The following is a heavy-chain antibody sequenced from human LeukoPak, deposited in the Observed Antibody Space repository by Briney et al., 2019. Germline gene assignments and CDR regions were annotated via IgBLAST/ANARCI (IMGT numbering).Heavy chain of an antibody. J-gene: IGHJ4*02. V-gene: IGHV3-30*18. D-gene: IGHD5-18*01. CDR2: ISYDGSNK. CDR3: AKDSTAWIQLWFPDIGILGY. CDR1: GFTFSSYG. Sequence: PGGSLRLSCAASGFTFSSYGMHWVRQAPGKGLEWVAVISYDGSNKYYADSVKGRFTISRDNSKNTLYLQMNSLRAEDTAVYYCAKDSTAWIQLWFPDIGILGYWGQGTLVTVSS.